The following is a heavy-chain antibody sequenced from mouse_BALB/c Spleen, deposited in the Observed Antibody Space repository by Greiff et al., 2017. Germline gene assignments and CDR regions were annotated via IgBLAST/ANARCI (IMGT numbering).Heavy chain of an antibody. Sequence: QVQLQQSGPGLVQPSQSLSITCTVSGFSLTSYGVHWVRQSPGKGLEWLGVIWSGGSTDYNAAFISRLSISKDNSKSQVFFKMNSLQANDTAIYYCARPYYRYDGIAYWGQGTLVTVSA. D-gene: IGHD2-14*01. CDR3: ARPYYRYDGIAY. CDR2: IWSGGST. V-gene: IGHV2-2*02. CDR1: GFSLTSYG. J-gene: IGHJ3*01.